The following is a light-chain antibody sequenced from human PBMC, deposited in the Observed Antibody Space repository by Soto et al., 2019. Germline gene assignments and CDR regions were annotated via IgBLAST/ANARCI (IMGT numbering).Light chain of an antibody. J-gene: IGLJ2*01. CDR2: GNR. CDR1: DSNIGADYD. Sequence: QSVLTQPPSVSGAPGQRVTISCTGSDSNIGADYDVHWYQHLPGSAPKLLIYGNRNRPSGVPDRFSGSKSGTSASLAITGLQAEDEADYYCQSYDSSLSGSRAFGGGTKVTVL. V-gene: IGLV1-40*01. CDR3: QSYDSSLSGSRA.